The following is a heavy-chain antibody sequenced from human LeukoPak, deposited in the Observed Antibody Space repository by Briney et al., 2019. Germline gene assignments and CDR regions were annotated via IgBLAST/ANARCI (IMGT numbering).Heavy chain of an antibody. Sequence: ASVKVSCKASGYTFTGYGISWVRQAPGQGLEWMGWISAYNGNTNYAQKLQGRVTMTTDTSTSTAYMELRSLRSDDTAVYYCARDGLYSTLYYFDYWGQGTLVTVSS. J-gene: IGHJ4*02. D-gene: IGHD6-13*01. CDR1: GYTFTGYG. CDR3: ARDGLYSTLYYFDY. V-gene: IGHV1-18*01. CDR2: ISAYNGNT.